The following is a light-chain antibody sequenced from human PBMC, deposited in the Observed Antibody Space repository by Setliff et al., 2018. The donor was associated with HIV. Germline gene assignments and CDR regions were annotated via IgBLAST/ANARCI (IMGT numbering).Light chain of an antibody. V-gene: IGLV1-44*01. CDR3: AAWDGSLNGCV. CDR1: SSNIGGNT. J-gene: IGLJ1*01. CDR2: SNN. Sequence: QSVLTQPPSASGTPGQRVTISCSGSSSNIGGNTVNWYQQLPGTAPKLLIYSNNQRPSGVPDRFSGSKSGTSASLAISGLQSEDEADYYCAAWDGSLNGCVFGAGTKGTVL.